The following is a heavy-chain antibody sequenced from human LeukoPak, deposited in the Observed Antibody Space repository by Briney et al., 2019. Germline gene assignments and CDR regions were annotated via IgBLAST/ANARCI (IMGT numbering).Heavy chain of an antibody. D-gene: IGHD1-26*01. Sequence: PSETLSLTCTVSGGSVRSYYWTWLRQSAGKGLEWLVRIYHDGKSDSSLSLKSRVIMSIDTSKNQFSLKLASVAAADTAVYYCANHHSGVYAGSLDYWGQGTLVTVSS. CDR2: IYHDGKS. CDR1: GGSVRSYY. CDR3: ANHHSGVYAGSLDY. V-gene: IGHV4-59*04. J-gene: IGHJ4*02.